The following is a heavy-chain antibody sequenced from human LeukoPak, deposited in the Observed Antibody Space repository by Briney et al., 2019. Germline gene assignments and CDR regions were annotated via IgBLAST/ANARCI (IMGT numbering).Heavy chain of an antibody. Sequence: GGPLRFSCAASGFPFSSYSMNWVRKAPGKGLEWVSSISSSSSYIYDADSAKGRFTISRDNAKTSLYLQMNSLKAEDTAVYYCASISPPAAWGQGNLVTVSS. CDR2: ISSSSSYI. J-gene: IGHJ5*02. CDR3: ASISPPAA. V-gene: IGHV3-21*01. CDR1: GFPFSSYS.